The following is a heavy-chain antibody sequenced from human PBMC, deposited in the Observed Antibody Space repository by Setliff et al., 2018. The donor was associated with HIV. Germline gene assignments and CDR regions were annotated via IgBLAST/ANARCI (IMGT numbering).Heavy chain of an antibody. J-gene: IGHJ4*02. D-gene: IGHD3-22*01. Sequence: LSLSCVASGFTYDDYAMHWVRQVPGKGLEWVSGISWNSVGIGYADSVRGRFTISRDNAKNSLYLQMNNLRREDTALYYCATAAFYDTSGFYAQWGRGTLVTVSS. V-gene: IGHV3-9*01. CDR3: ATAAFYDTSGFYAQ. CDR1: GFTYDDYA. CDR2: ISWNSVGI.